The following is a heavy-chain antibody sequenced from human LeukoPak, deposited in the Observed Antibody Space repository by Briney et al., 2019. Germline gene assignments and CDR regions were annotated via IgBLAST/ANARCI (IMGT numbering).Heavy chain of an antibody. CDR2: ISAYNGNT. V-gene: IGHV1-18*01. D-gene: IGHD6-6*01. J-gene: IGHJ4*02. CDR1: GYTFTNYG. Sequence: ASVKVSCKASGYTFTNYGISWVRQAPGQGLEWMGWISAYNGNTNYAQKLQGRVTMTTDTSTSTAYMELRSLRSDDTAVYYCAKAIIAAPFDYWGQGTLVTVSS. CDR3: AKAIIAAPFDY.